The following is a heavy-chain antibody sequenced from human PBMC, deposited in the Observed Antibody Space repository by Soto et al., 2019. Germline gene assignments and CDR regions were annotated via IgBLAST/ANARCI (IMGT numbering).Heavy chain of an antibody. D-gene: IGHD1-1*01. CDR3: VREDNYPNVWSHIAF. J-gene: IGHJ1*01. V-gene: IGHV3-13*01. CDR2: IGAGDDT. CDR1: GFTFSNYD. Sequence: GGSLRLSCAASGFTFSNYDFHWVRQVTGKGLEWVSAIGAGDDTYYLGSVKGRFTISRENAKNSVYLQMNSLRAEDTAVYYCVREDNYPNVWSHIAFWGQGTLVTVSS.